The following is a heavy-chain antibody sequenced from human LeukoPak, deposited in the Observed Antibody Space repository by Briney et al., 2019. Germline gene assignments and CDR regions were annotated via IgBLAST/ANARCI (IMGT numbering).Heavy chain of an antibody. D-gene: IGHD1-26*01. CDR2: IYSGGST. J-gene: IGHJ6*03. CDR1: GFTVSSNY. Sequence: GGSLRLSCAASGFTVSSNYMSWVRQAPGKGLEWVSIIYSGGSTFYADSVKGRFTISRDNAKNSLYPQMNSLRAEDTAVYYCAREFWRELYYYYYYMDVWGKGTTVTVSS. V-gene: IGHV3-53*01. CDR3: AREFWRELYYYYYYMDV.